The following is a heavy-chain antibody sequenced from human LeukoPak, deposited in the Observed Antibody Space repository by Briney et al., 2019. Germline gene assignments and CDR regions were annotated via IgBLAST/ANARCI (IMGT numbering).Heavy chain of an antibody. CDR3: ARGYSGSPYYFSMDV. D-gene: IGHD5-12*01. CDR2: IYYSGNT. Sequence: SQTLSLTCTVSGGSINSAGYYWTWIRQHPGKGLEWIGYIYYSGNTYYNPSLKNRLTISVDVSKNQFSLKLSSVTAADTAVFYCARGYSGSPYYFSMDVWGKGTTVTVSS. J-gene: IGHJ6*04. V-gene: IGHV4-31*03. CDR1: GGSINSAGYY.